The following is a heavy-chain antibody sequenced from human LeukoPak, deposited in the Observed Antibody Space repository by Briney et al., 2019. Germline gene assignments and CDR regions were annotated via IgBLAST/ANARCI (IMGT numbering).Heavy chain of an antibody. CDR1: GGSIGIINW. CDR2: IYHSGST. J-gene: IGHJ4*02. CDR3: ARLGYCSAGSCYSGFDY. V-gene: IGHV4-4*02. Sequence: PSETLSLTCAVSGGSIGIINWWSWVRQPPGKGLEWIGEIYHSGSTNYNPSLKSRVTMSVDKSKNQFSLTLSSVTAADTAVYYCARLGYCSAGSCYSGFDYWGQGTLVTVSS. D-gene: IGHD2-15*01.